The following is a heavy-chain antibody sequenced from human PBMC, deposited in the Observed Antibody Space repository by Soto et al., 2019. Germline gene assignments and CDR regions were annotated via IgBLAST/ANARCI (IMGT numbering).Heavy chain of an antibody. Sequence: EASVKVSCKASGYTFISYGISWVRQAPGQGLEWMGWISAYNDNTNYAQKLQGRVTMTTDTSTSTAYMELRSLRSDDTAVYYCARDQSGNLAAAGYWGQGTLVTAPQ. J-gene: IGHJ4*02. D-gene: IGHD6-13*01. CDR3: ARDQSGNLAAAGY. CDR2: ISAYNDNT. V-gene: IGHV1-18*01. CDR1: GYTFISYG.